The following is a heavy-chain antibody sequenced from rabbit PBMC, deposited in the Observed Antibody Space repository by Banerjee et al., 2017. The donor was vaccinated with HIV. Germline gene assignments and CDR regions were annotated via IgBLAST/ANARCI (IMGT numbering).Heavy chain of an antibody. J-gene: IGHJ4*01. CDR2: IATGDGNT. CDR3: ARGGNL. Sequence: QEQLEESGGDLVKPEGSLTLTCTASGFSFSSSYWICWVRQAPGKGLEWIGCIATGDGNTYYASWAKGRFTISEPSSTTVTLQMTSLTVADTATYFCARGGNLWGQGTLVTVS. V-gene: IGHV1S45*01. CDR1: GFSFSSSYW.